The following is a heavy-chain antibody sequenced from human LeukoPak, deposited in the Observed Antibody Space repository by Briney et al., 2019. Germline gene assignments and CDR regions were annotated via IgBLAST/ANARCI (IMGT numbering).Heavy chain of an antibody. CDR2: INTNTGNP. Sequence: ASVKVSCKASGYTFTNYAMNWVRQAPGQGLEWMGWINTNTGNPTYAQGFTGRFVFSLDSSVSTACLQISSLKAEGTAMYYCARRSMVQHLDVWGKGTTVTVSS. CDR1: GYTFTNYA. CDR3: ARRSMVQHLDV. J-gene: IGHJ6*04. D-gene: IGHD3-10*01. V-gene: IGHV7-4-1*02.